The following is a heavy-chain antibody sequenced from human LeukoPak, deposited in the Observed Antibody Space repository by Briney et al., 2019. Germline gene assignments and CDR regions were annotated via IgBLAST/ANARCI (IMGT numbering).Heavy chain of an antibody. J-gene: IGHJ5*02. D-gene: IGHD3-22*01. Sequence: GGSLRLSCAAPGFTFSSYWMSWVRQAPGKGLEWVANIKQVGSEKYYVDSVKGRFTISRDNAKNSLYLQMNSLRAEDTAVYYCARDGYYYDSSGYSNWFDPWGQGTLVTVSS. CDR1: GFTFSSYW. CDR3: ARDGYYYDSSGYSNWFDP. V-gene: IGHV3-7*01. CDR2: IKQVGSEK.